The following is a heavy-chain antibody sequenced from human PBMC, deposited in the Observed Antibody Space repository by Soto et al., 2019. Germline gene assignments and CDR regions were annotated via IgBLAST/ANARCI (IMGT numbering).Heavy chain of an antibody. V-gene: IGHV1-3*04. J-gene: IGHJ4*01. CDR1: GYTFSSYA. CDR3: ARAGDDCRHARINTIYY. Sequence: VASVEVSCEASGYTFSSYAMHWVRQAPGQRPEGMGWINTGDGNTKYSENFQGRATITRDTSASTAHMELSSLGSDDTAVYYCARAGDDCRHARINTIYYWG. CDR2: INTGDGNT. D-gene: IGHD2-15*01.